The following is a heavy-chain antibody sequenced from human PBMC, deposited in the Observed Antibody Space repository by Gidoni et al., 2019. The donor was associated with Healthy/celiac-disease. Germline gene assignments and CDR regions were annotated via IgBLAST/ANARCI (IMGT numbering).Heavy chain of an antibody. Sequence: EVQLVESGGGLVQPGGSLRPSCAASGFTFSSYWMSWVRQAPGKGLEWVANIKQDGSEKYYVDSVKGRFTISRDNAKNSLYLQMNSLRAEDTAVYYCAREGYSYGEGWFDPWGQGTLVTVSS. CDR2: IKQDGSEK. D-gene: IGHD5-18*01. CDR1: GFTFSSYW. CDR3: AREGYSYGEGWFDP. J-gene: IGHJ5*02. V-gene: IGHV3-7*01.